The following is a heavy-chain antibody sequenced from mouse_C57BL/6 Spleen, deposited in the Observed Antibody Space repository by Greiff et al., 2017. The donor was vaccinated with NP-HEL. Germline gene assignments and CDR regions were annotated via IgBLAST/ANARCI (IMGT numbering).Heavy chain of an antibody. CDR3: ARWGTTDYDY. J-gene: IGHJ2*01. CDR1: GYTFTSYW. CDR2: IDPSDSET. Sequence: QVQLQQPGAELVRPGSSVKLSCKASGYTFTSYWMHWVKQRPIQGLEWIGNIDPSDSETHYNQKFKDKATLTVDKSSSTAYMQLSSLTSEDSAVYYCARWGTTDYDYWGQGTTLTVSS. D-gene: IGHD1-1*01. V-gene: IGHV1-52*01.